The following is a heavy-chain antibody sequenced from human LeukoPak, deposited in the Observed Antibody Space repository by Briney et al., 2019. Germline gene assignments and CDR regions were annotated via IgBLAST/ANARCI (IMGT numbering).Heavy chain of an antibody. CDR1: GFTFSSYS. CDR3: AREGSCSWHRRYGMDV. CDR2: ISSSSSYI. V-gene: IGHV3-21*01. Sequence: GGSLRLSCAASGFTFSSYSMNWVRQAPGKGLEWVSSISSSSSYIYYADSVKGRFTISRDNAKNSLYLQMNSLRAEDTAVYYCAREGSCSWHRRYGMDVWGQGTTVTVSS. D-gene: IGHD6-13*01. J-gene: IGHJ6*02.